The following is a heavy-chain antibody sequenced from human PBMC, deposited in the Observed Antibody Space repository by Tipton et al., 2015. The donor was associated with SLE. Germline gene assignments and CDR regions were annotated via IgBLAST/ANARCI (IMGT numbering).Heavy chain of an antibody. J-gene: IGHJ3*02. CDR3: ARKMLLFGELGTAFDI. CDR1: GFTFSSYA. V-gene: IGHV3-30*04. Sequence: QLVQSGGGVVQPGRSLRLSCAASGFTFSSYAMHWVRQAPGKGLEWVAVISYDGSNKYYADSVKGRFTISRDNSKNTLYLQMNSLRAEDTAVYYCARKMLLFGELGTAFDICCQGTMVTVSS. D-gene: IGHD3-10*02. CDR2: ISYDGSNK.